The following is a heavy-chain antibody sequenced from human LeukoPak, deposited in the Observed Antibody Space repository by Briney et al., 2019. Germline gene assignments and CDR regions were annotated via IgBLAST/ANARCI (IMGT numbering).Heavy chain of an antibody. Sequence: GGSLRLSCAASGFTFSSYWMSWVRQAPGKGLEWVANIKQDGSEKYYVDSVKGRFTISRDNAKNSLYLQMNSLRAEDTAVYYCARDAYSSGWYSTRGFGYRGQGTLVTVSS. CDR2: IKQDGSEK. J-gene: IGHJ4*02. CDR1: GFTFSSYW. CDR3: ARDAYSSGWYSTRGFGY. V-gene: IGHV3-7*01. D-gene: IGHD6-19*01.